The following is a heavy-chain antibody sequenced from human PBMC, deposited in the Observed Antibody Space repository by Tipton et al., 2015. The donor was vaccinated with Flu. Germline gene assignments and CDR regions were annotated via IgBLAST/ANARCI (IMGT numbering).Heavy chain of an antibody. CDR3: ARVTGASTAYGLDV. V-gene: IGHV4-4*07. CDR2: FYPSGNR. J-gene: IGHJ6*02. Sequence: TLSLTCTVSGDSTSIYYWNWIRQPAGKGLEWIGRFYPSGNRDYNPSLKNRVTMSLDTSKSQLSLNLTSVTAADTAVYYCARVTGASTAYGLDVWGQGTTVTVSS. CDR1: GDSTSIYY. D-gene: IGHD3-10*01.